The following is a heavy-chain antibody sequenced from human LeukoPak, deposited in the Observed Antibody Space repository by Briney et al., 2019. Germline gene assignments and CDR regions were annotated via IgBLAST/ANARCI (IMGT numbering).Heavy chain of an antibody. Sequence: PSETLSLTCTVSGGSISSYYWSWIRQPAGKGLVWIGRIYTSGSTNYNPSLKSRVTMSVDTSKNQFSLKLSSVTAADTAVYYCARDVRGYSGYALDYWGQGTLVTVSS. J-gene: IGHJ4*02. CDR2: IYTSGST. D-gene: IGHD5-12*01. CDR1: GGSISSYY. V-gene: IGHV4-4*07. CDR3: ARDVRGYSGYALDY.